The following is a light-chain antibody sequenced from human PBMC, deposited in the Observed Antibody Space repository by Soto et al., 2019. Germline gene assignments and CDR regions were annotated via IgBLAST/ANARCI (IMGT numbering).Light chain of an antibody. V-gene: IGKV3-11*01. Sequence: EIVLTQSPGTLSLSPGERATLSCRSSQSISNYLAWYQHKPGQAPRLLIDDASNRATGIPGRFSGPGSGTDFTLTISSLEPEDFAVYYCQHLRAFGQGTRLEIK. J-gene: IGKJ5*01. CDR1: QSISNY. CDR3: QHLRA. CDR2: DAS.